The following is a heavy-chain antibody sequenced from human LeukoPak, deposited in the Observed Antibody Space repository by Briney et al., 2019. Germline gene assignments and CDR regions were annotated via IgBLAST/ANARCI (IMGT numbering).Heavy chain of an antibody. D-gene: IGHD3-10*01. CDR1: GFTFSSYG. Sequence: GGSLRLSCAASGFTFSSYGMHWVRQAPGKGLEGVAVISYDGSNKYYADSVKGRFTISRDNSKNTLYLQMNSLRAEDTAVYYCAKGVIRFSGSGYYGMDVWGKGTPVTVSS. CDR3: AKGVIRFSGSGYYGMDV. CDR2: ISYDGSNK. V-gene: IGHV3-30*18. J-gene: IGHJ6*04.